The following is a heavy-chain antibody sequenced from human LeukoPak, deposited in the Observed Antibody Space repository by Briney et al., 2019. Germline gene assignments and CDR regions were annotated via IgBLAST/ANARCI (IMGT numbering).Heavy chain of an antibody. CDR3: AREITMIVVVISSSAFDI. Sequence: ASVKVSCKASGYTFTGYYMHWVRQAPGQGLEWMGWINPNSGGTNYALKFQGRVTMTRDTSISTAYMELSRLRSDDTAVYYCAREITMIVVVISSSAFDIWGQGTMVTVSS. V-gene: IGHV1-2*02. CDR2: INPNSGGT. J-gene: IGHJ3*02. CDR1: GYTFTGYY. D-gene: IGHD3-22*01.